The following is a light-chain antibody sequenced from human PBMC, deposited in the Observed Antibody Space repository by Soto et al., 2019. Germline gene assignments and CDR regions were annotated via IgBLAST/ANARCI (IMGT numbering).Light chain of an antibody. CDR2: ANG. CDR1: GSNIGAGYD. CDR3: QSYDRSLSGYV. V-gene: IGLV1-40*01. J-gene: IGLJ1*01. Sequence: QLVLTQPPSVSGAPGQRVTISCTGSGSNIGAGYDVHWYQQLPGTAPKLLIYANGNRPSGVPDRFSGSKSGTSASLAITGLQAEDEAHYYCQSYDRSLSGYVLGTGTKLTVL.